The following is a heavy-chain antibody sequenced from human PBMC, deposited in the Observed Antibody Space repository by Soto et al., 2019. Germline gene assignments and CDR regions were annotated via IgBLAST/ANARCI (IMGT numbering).Heavy chain of an antibody. CDR3: ARSYRRGGYSGYHPLDY. J-gene: IGHJ4*02. Sequence: QVQLVQSGAEVKKPGASVKVSCKASGYTFTSYDINWVRQATGQGLEWMGWMNPNSGNTGYAQKFQGRVTMTRNTSISTDYMEVSSLRSEDTAVYYCARSYRRGGYSGYHPLDYWGQGTLVTVSS. V-gene: IGHV1-8*01. D-gene: IGHD5-12*01. CDR1: GYTFTSYD. CDR2: MNPNSGNT.